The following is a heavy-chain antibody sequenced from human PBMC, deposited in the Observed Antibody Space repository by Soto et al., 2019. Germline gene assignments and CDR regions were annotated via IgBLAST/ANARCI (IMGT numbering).Heavy chain of an antibody. J-gene: IGHJ6*02. CDR3: TTQGFGILHGLVDV. V-gene: IGHV4-59*08. Sequence: PSETLSLTCTVSGGSISSYYWSWIRQPPGKGLEWIGYISYSGDTSYNPSLKSRLFISVDTSKNQVSLNLASVTAADTAVYYCTTQGFGILHGLVDVWGQGTTVTVSS. D-gene: IGHD3-10*01. CDR2: ISYSGDT. CDR1: GGSISSYY.